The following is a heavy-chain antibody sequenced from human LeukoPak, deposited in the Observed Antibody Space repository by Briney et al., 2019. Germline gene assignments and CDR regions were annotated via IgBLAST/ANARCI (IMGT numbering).Heavy chain of an antibody. Sequence: PGGSLRLSCAASGFTVSSNYMTWVRQAPGKGLEWVSVIYSGGSTYYADSVKGRFTISRDNSKNTLYLQMTSLRAEDTAVYYCARERYSSSPNWFDPWGQGTLVTVSS. D-gene: IGHD6-13*01. CDR3: ARERYSSSPNWFDP. J-gene: IGHJ5*02. V-gene: IGHV3-53*01. CDR2: IYSGGST. CDR1: GFTVSSNY.